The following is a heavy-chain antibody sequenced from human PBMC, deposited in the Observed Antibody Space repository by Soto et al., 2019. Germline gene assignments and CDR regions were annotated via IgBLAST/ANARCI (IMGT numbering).Heavy chain of an antibody. CDR3: ARRGMVVTAGAFDI. Sequence: QVQLVQSGAEVKKPGSSVKVSCKASGGTFSSYAISWVRQAPGQGLEWMGGIIPIFGTANYAQKFQGRVTITADKPTSTAYMELSSLRAEDTAVYYCARRGMVVTAGAFDIWGQGTMVTVSS. CDR2: IIPIFGTA. CDR1: GGTFSSYA. J-gene: IGHJ3*02. V-gene: IGHV1-69*06. D-gene: IGHD2-21*02.